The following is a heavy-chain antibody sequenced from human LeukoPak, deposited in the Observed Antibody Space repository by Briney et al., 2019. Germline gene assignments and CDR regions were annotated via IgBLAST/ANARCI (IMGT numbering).Heavy chain of an antibody. D-gene: IGHD3-10*01. V-gene: IGHV5-51*01. Sequence: GGALKISCKGSGFHFTSYWIGWVRPLPGKGLEWMGNIYPGDSDTRYSPSFQGQVTISADKSIRTDYLKWSSLKASDTAMYYCARRGSYYGSGSYGYWGQGTLVTVSS. CDR1: GFHFTSYW. J-gene: IGHJ4*02. CDR3: ARRGSYYGSGSYGY. CDR2: IYPGDSDT.